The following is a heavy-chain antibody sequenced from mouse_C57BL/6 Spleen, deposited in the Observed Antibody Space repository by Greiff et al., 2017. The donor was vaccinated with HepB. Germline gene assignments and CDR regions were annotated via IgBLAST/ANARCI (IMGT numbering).Heavy chain of an antibody. J-gene: IGHJ2*01. CDR2: ISDGGSYT. D-gene: IGHD2-4*01. Sequence: EVKLVESGGGLVKPGGSLKLSCAASGFTFSSYAMSWVRQTPEKRLEWVATISDGGSYTYYPDNVKGRFTISRDNAKNNLYLQMSHLKSEDTAMYYCAREGTMITRYFDYWGQGTTLTVSS. CDR1: GFTFSSYA. V-gene: IGHV5-4*01. CDR3: AREGTMITRYFDY.